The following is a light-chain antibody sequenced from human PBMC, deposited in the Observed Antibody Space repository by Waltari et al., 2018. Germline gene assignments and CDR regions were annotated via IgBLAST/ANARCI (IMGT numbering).Light chain of an antibody. J-gene: IGKJ1*01. CDR1: QSVGPY. CDR3: QQYNNWPPGT. Sequence: TVLTPSPATLSVSPGEIGTLSCRTSQSVGPYLAWYQQKPGQAPRLLIYGASTRATGIPARFSGRGSGTDFTLTISGLQSEDSAVYYCQQYNNWPPGTFGQGTKVEI. V-gene: IGKV3-15*01. CDR2: GAS.